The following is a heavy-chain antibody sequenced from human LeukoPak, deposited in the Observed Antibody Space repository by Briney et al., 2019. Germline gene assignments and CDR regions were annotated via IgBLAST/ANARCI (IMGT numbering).Heavy chain of an antibody. J-gene: IGHJ6*02. V-gene: IGHV4-34*01. CDR3: ARHGYGQGYKRYHYYNMDL. D-gene: IGHD5-18*01. Sequence: SETLSLTCAVYGGSFSGYYWSWIRQPPGKGLEWIGEINHSGSTNYNPSLKSRVTISVDTSKNQFSLKLSSVTAADTAVYYCARHGYGQGYKRYHYYNMDLWSQGTTVTVSS. CDR2: INHSGST. CDR1: GGSFSGYY.